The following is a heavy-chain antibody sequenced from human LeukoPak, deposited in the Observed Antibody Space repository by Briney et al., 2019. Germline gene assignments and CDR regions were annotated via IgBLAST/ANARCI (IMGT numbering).Heavy chain of an antibody. J-gene: IGHJ4*02. CDR2: ISGSGGST. V-gene: IGHV3-23*01. CDR1: GFTFGTYG. Sequence: GGSLRLSCAASGFTFGTYGMSWVRQAPGKGLEWVSAISGSGGSTYYADSMKGRFTISRDNSKNTLFLQMNSLRVEDTAVYYCAKGSGSYLSPLYYFDYWGQGTLVTVSS. D-gene: IGHD1-26*01. CDR3: AKGSGSYLSPLYYFDY.